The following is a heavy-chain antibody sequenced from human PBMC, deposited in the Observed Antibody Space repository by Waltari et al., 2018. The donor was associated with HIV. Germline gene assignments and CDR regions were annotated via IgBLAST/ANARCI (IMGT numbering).Heavy chain of an antibody. Sequence: QLQLQESGPGLVKPSETLSLTCTVSGGSISSSSYYWGWIRQPPGKGLEWIGSIYYSGSTYYNPSLKSRVTISVDTSKNQFSLKLSSVTAADTAVYYCARRTTVTTVKSGWYFDLWGRGTLVTVSS. CDR1: GGSISSSSYY. CDR3: ARRTTVTTVKSGWYFDL. CDR2: IYYSGST. D-gene: IGHD4-17*01. J-gene: IGHJ2*01. V-gene: IGHV4-39*01.